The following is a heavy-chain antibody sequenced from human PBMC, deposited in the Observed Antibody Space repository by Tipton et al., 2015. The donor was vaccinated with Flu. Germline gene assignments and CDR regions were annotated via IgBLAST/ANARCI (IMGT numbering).Heavy chain of an antibody. CDR3: ARAESSVWAGYYYGLDV. Sequence: TLSLTCTVSGGSISSDTYYWNWIRQPAGKGLEWIGRIHSSGTTYYKPSLKSRVSISVDTSKNHFSLEVRSVTAADTAIYFCARAESSVWAGYYYGLDVWGQGTTVTVSS. CDR1: GGSISSDTYY. J-gene: IGHJ6*02. V-gene: IGHV4-61*02. CDR2: IHSSGTT. D-gene: IGHD6-19*01.